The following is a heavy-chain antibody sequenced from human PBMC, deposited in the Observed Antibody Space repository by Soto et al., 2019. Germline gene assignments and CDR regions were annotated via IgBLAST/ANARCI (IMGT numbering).Heavy chain of an antibody. V-gene: IGHV3-73*01. CDR3: TRLAWFDP. CDR2: VRGKADNYAT. Sequence: PGGSLRLSCAASGFTFSGSAIHWVRQASGKGLEWVGRVRGKADNYATAYAASVKGRFTISRDDSKNTAYLQMNSLKTEDTAVYYCTRLAWFDPWGQGTLVTVSS. J-gene: IGHJ5*02. CDR1: GFTFSGSA.